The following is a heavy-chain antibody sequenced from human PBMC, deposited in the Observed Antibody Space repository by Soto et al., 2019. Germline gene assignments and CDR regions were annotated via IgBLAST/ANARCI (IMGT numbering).Heavy chain of an antibody. V-gene: IGHV3-7*02. CDR2: IKKDGHEK. CDR3: SPWGILTGSDY. J-gene: IGHJ4*01. Sequence: PGGSLRLSCETSGFIFSYYLMSWVRQAPGKGLEWVANIKKDGHEKFYADSVKGRFVISRDDAKNSLYLQMNSLRVDDTATYFCSPWGILTGSDYWGKGTLVTVSS. CDR1: GFIFSYYL. D-gene: IGHD3-9*01.